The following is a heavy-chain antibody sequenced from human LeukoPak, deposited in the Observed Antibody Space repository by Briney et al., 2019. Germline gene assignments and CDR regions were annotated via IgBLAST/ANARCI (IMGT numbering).Heavy chain of an antibody. J-gene: IGHJ4*02. V-gene: IGHV4-61*02. CDR1: GGSISSGSYY. Sequence: SQTLSLTCTVSGGSISSGSYYWSWIRQPAGKGLEWIGRIYTSGSTNYNPSLKSRVTISVDMSKNQFSLKLSSVTAADTAVYYCARTKTQRGYSGYDSDYWGQGTLVTVSS. D-gene: IGHD5-12*01. CDR3: ARTKTQRGYSGYDSDY. CDR2: IYTSGST.